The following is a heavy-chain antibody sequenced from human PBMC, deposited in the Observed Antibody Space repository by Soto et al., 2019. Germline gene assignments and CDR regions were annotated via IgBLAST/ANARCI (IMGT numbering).Heavy chain of an antibody. J-gene: IGHJ4*02. V-gene: IGHV4-30-4*01. CDR2: IYYSGST. CDR3: AIVSGSYLPFDY. D-gene: IGHD1-26*01. Sequence: SETLSLTCTVSRGSISSGDYYWSWIRQRPGKGLEWIGYIYYSGSTYYNPSLKSRVTISVDTYKKQFSLKLSSVTAADTAVYYCAIVSGSYLPFDYWGQGTLVTVSS. CDR1: RGSISSGDYY.